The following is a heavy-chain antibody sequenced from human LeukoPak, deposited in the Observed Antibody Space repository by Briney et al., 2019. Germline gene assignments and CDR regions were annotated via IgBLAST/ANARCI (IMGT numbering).Heavy chain of an antibody. CDR2: IIPIFGAA. Sequence: GASVKVSCKASGGTFSSYAISWVRQAPGQGLEWMGGIIPIFGAANYAQKFQGRVTITTDESTSTAYMELSSLRSEDTAVYYCARVRSFGVPAAIGYLDYWGQGTLVTVSS. CDR1: GGTFSSYA. V-gene: IGHV1-69*05. D-gene: IGHD2-2*02. CDR3: ARVRSFGVPAAIGYLDY. J-gene: IGHJ4*02.